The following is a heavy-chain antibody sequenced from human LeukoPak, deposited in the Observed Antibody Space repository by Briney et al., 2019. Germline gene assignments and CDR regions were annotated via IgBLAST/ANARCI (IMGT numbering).Heavy chain of an antibody. D-gene: IGHD2-2*01. CDR2: ISTGGGTT. Sequence: PGGSLRLSCAGSGFTFSNYAMNWVRQAPGKGLEWVCTISTGGGTTYYADSVKGRFTISRDSSMNTLYLQMNSLRVEDTAIYYCAKGTSWIIPYFYMVVWGKRSTVTVSS. J-gene: IGHJ6*03. V-gene: IGHV3-23*01. CDR3: AKGTSWIIPYFYMVV. CDR1: GFTFSNYA.